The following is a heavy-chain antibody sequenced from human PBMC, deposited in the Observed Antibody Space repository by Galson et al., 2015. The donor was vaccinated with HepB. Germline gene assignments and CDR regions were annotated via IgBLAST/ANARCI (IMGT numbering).Heavy chain of an antibody. D-gene: IGHD6-13*01. CDR1: GFTFDDYG. CDR2: INWNGGST. V-gene: IGHV3-20*01. Sequence: SLRLSCAASGFTFDDYGMSWVRQAPGKGLEWVSGINWNGGSTGYADSVKGRFTISRDNAKNSLYLQMNSLRAEDTALYHCARSNSSRNAGRLDYWGQGTLVTVSS. CDR3: ARSNSSRNAGRLDY. J-gene: IGHJ4*02.